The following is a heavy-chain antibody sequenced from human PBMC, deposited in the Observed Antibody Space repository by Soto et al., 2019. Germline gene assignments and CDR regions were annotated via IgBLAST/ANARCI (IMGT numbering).Heavy chain of an antibody. CDR2: MNPNSGNT. Sequence: ASVKVSCKASGYTFTSYDINWVRQATGQGLEWMGWMNPNSGNTGYAQKFQGRVTMTRNTSISTAYMELSSLRSEDTAVYYCARGLLWSSGWYXGSGWFDPWGQGTLVTVSS. V-gene: IGHV1-8*01. CDR1: GYTFTSYD. J-gene: IGHJ5*02. D-gene: IGHD6-19*01. CDR3: ARGLLWSSGWYXGSGWFDP.